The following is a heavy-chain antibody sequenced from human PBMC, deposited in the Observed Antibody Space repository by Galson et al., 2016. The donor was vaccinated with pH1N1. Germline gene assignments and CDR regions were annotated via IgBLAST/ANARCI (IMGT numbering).Heavy chain of an antibody. Sequence: TLSLTCAVSGYSLSSNYYWGWVRQPPGKGLEWIASIYQTGDTYYNPSLKSRVAISVDMSKNHFSLKLNSLTAADTAVYYCARLRWEFLRGPDIDIFYFDYWGQGTLVTVSS. CDR1: GYSLSSNYY. D-gene: IGHD1-26*01. CDR3: ARLRWEFLRGPDIDIFYFDY. V-gene: IGHV4-38-2*01. CDR2: IYQTGDT. J-gene: IGHJ4*02.